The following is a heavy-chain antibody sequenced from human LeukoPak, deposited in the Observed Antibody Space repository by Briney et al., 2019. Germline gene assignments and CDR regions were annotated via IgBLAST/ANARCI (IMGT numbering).Heavy chain of an antibody. D-gene: IGHD3-22*01. CDR1: GFTFSSYS. Sequence: PGGSLRLSCAASGFTFSSYSMNWVRQAPGKGLEWVSSISSSSSYIYYADSVKGRFTISRDNAKNSLYLQMNSLRAEDTAVYYCARGGGYPVAYFDYWGQGTLVTVSS. CDR3: ARGGGYPVAYFDY. J-gene: IGHJ4*02. CDR2: ISSSSSYI. V-gene: IGHV3-21*01.